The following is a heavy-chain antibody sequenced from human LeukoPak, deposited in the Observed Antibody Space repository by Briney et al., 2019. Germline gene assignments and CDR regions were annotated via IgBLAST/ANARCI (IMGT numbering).Heavy chain of an antibody. V-gene: IGHV3-30-3*01. J-gene: IGHJ6*02. CDR3: ARTSSSPNLGMDV. CDR2: ISYDGSNK. Sequence: GGSLRLSCAASGFTFSSYAMHWARQAPGKGLEWVAVISYDGSNKYYADSVKGRFTISRDNSKNTLYLQMNSLRAEDTAVYYCARTSSSPNLGMDVWGQGTTVTVSS. D-gene: IGHD6-13*01. CDR1: GFTFSSYA.